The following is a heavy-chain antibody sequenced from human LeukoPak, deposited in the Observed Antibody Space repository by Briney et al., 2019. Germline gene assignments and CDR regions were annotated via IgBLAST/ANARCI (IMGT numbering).Heavy chain of an antibody. J-gene: IGHJ4*02. CDR2: ISFHGTDS. D-gene: IGHD3-10*01. V-gene: IGHV3-30*03. CDR3: GGLWSFDY. Sequence: GGSLRLSCAASGFTFSSYSMNWVRQAPGKGLEWVAVISFHGTDSFYADSVKGRFTISRDNSKNTLYLQMNSLRAEDTAVYYCGGLWSFDYWGQGTLVTVSS. CDR1: GFTFSSYS.